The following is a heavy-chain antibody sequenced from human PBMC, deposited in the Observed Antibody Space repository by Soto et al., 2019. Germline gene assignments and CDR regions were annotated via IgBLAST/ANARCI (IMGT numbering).Heavy chain of an antibody. J-gene: IGHJ6*03. CDR1: GYTFTSYG. CDR3: ARRSHLRPIAAAGLYYYYMDV. CDR2: ISAYNGNT. Sequence: ASVKVSCKASGYTFTSYGISWVRQAPGQGLEWMGWISAYNGNTNYAQKLQGRVTMTTDTSTSTAYMELRSLRSDDTAVYYCARRSHLRPIAAAGLYYYYMDVWGKGTTVTVSS. V-gene: IGHV1-18*01. D-gene: IGHD6-13*01.